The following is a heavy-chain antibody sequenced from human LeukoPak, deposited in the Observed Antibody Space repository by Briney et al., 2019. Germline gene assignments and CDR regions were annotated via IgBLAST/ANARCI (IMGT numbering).Heavy chain of an antibody. V-gene: IGHV4-59*08. J-gene: IGHJ5*02. CDR3: ARRVVEARPSSERNWLDP. CDR1: GDSINSYS. D-gene: IGHD1-1*01. CDR2: IYGSGST. Sequence: SETLSLTCIVSGDSINSYSWNWIRQSPEKGLEWIGRIYGSGSTMYNPSLRSRVTQLVDTSNNQFSLKLSSVTAADTAIYYCARRVVEARPSSERNWLDPWGQGTLVTVSP.